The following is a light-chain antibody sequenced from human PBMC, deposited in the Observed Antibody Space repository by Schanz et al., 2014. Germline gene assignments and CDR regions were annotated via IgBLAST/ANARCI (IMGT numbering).Light chain of an antibody. CDR3: AAWDDDLSARV. J-gene: IGLJ3*02. V-gene: IGLV2-14*01. CDR1: SSDVGGYKY. Sequence: QSALTQPASVSGSPGQSITISCTGTSSDVGGYKYVSWYQQHPGKAPKLMIYDVNKRPSGVPDRFSGSKSGNTASLTISGLQPEDEADYYCAAWDDDLSARVFGGGTKLTVL. CDR2: DVN.